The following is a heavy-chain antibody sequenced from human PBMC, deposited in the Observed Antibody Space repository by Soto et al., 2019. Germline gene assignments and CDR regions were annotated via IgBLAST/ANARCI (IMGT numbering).Heavy chain of an antibody. J-gene: IGHJ4*02. D-gene: IGHD1-26*01. CDR2: ISYDGRNK. CDR3: ARDFVIVGATRGSD. V-gene: IGHV3-30-3*01. CDR1: GFTFSSYA. Sequence: QVQLVESGGGVVQPGRSLRLSCAASGFTFSSYAMHWVRQAPGKGLEWVAVISYDGRNKYYADSVKGRFTISRDNSKNTLYLQMNSLRAEDTAVYYCARDFVIVGATRGSDWGQGTLVTVSS.